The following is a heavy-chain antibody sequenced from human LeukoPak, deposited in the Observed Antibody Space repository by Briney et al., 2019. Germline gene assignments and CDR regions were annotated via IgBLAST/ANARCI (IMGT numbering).Heavy chain of an antibody. CDR2: ISGSGGST. CDR3: AKGGTYYYDSSGYYYEPTINT. Sequence: PGGSLRLFCAASGFTFSSYAMSWVRQAPGKGLEWVSAISGSGGSTYYADSVKGRFTISRDNSKNTLYLQMNSLRAEDTAVYYCAKGGTYYYDSSGYYYEPTINTWGQGTLVTVSS. CDR1: GFTFSSYA. D-gene: IGHD3-22*01. V-gene: IGHV3-23*01. J-gene: IGHJ5*02.